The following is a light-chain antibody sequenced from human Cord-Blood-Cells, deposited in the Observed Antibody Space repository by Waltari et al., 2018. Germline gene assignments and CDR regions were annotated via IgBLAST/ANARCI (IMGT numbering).Light chain of an antibody. Sequence: EIVLTQSPATLSLSPGERATLSCRASQSVSSYLAWYQQKPGQAPRPLIYDASNRATVIPARFSGSGSGTDFTLTISSLEPEDFAVYYCQQRSNWPRTFGQGTKVEIK. V-gene: IGKV3-11*01. J-gene: IGKJ1*01. CDR1: QSVSSY. CDR3: QQRSNWPRT. CDR2: DAS.